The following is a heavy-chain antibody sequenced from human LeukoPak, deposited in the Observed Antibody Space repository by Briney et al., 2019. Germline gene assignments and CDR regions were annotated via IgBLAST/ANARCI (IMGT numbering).Heavy chain of an antibody. D-gene: IGHD3-22*01. Sequence: PGGSLRLSCTASGFTFGDYAMSWFRQAPGKGLEWVGFIRSKAYGGTTEYAASVKGRFTISRDDSKSIAYLQMNSLKTEDTAVYYCTRGFRTLYDSSGYTYYYYYMDVWGKGTTVTVSS. CDR3: TRGFRTLYDSSGYTYYYYYMDV. CDR1: GFTFGDYA. CDR2: IRSKAYGGTT. V-gene: IGHV3-49*03. J-gene: IGHJ6*03.